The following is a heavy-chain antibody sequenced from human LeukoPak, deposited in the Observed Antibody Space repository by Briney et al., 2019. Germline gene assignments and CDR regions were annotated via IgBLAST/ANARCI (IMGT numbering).Heavy chain of an antibody. J-gene: IGHJ5*02. CDR1: GFTFDEYG. CDR2: INWNGGST. D-gene: IGHD2-2*02. V-gene: IGHV3-20*01. CDR3: ARVSCSSTSCYMANWFDP. Sequence: PGGSLRLSCAVSGFTFDEYGMSWVRQAPGKGLEWVSGINWNGGSTGYADSVKGRFTISRDNAKNSLYLQMNSLRAEDTALYHCARVSCSSTSCYMANWFDPWGQGTLVTVSS.